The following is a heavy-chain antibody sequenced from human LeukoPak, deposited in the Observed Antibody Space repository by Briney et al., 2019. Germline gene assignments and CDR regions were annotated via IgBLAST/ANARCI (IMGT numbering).Heavy chain of an antibody. CDR2: ISVSGGST. Sequence: GGSLRLSCAASGFTFSSYAMSWVRQAPGKGLDWVSGISVSGGSTYYTDSVRGRFTISRDDSENTLYLQMNSLRTEDTAVYYCAKVGDRYSGYDYPFHRWGLGTLVTVSS. V-gene: IGHV3-23*01. CDR3: AKVGDRYSGYDYPFHR. D-gene: IGHD5-12*01. CDR1: GFTFSSYA. J-gene: IGHJ5*02.